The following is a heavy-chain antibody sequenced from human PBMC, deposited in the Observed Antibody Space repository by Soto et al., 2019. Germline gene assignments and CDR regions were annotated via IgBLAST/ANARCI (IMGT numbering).Heavy chain of an antibody. Sequence: KPGGSLRLSCTTSGFTFGDYAMSWSRQAPGKGLEWVGVIRSKAYGATTDYAASVKGRFTISRDDSKSIAYLQMNSLKSEDAGVYYCTKYTYTSRYAYYGMDVWGHGTTVTVSS. D-gene: IGHD6-13*01. CDR2: IRSKAYGATT. V-gene: IGHV3-49*05. J-gene: IGHJ6*02. CDR1: GFTFGDYA. CDR3: TKYTYTSRYAYYGMDV.